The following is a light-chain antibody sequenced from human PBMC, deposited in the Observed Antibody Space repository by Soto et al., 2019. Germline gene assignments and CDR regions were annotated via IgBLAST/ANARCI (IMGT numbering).Light chain of an antibody. Sequence: EIVFTRAPGTLSLSPGERATLSCMASQSVSSSYLAWYQQKPGQAPRLLIYGASSRATGIPDRFSGSGSGTDFTLTISRLEPEDFAVYYCQQYGSSPLITFGQGTRLEIK. J-gene: IGKJ5*01. CDR2: GAS. CDR3: QQYGSSPLIT. V-gene: IGKV3-20*01. CDR1: QSVSSSY.